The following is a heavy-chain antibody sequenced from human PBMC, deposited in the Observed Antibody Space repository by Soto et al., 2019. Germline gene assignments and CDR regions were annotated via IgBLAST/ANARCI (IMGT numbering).Heavy chain of an antibody. Sequence: EVRLVESGGGLVQPGGSLKLSCAASGFTFSGSSMHWVRQASGKGLEWVGRIRSKANSYATAYAASVKGRFTISRDDSKNTSYLQMNSLKNEDTAVYYCTRGYAYGDYARLGYFQHWGQGTLVTVSS. V-gene: IGHV3-73*01. CDR3: TRGYAYGDYARLGYFQH. J-gene: IGHJ1*01. CDR1: GFTFSGSS. D-gene: IGHD4-17*01. CDR2: IRSKANSYAT.